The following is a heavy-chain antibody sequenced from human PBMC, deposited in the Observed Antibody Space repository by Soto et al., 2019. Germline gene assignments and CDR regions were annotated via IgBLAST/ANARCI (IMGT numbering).Heavy chain of an antibody. D-gene: IGHD4-4*01. V-gene: IGHV3-23*01. CDR3: AKDSNKYSSSLRGRYFDY. CDR2: ISGGGSNT. CDR1: GFPFSSYV. J-gene: IGHJ4*02. Sequence: GGSLRLSCAASGFPFSSYVMSWVRQAPGKGLEWVSGISGGGSNTFYADYVRGRFTISRDNSKNTLLLQMNSLGAEDTAVYYCAKDSNKYSSSLRGRYFDYWGQGIGVTVSS.